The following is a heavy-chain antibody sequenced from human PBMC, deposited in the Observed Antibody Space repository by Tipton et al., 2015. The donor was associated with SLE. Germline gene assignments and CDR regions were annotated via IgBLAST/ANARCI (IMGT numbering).Heavy chain of an antibody. CDR3: VRDGIPMGFHYFYYMDV. Sequence: SLRLSCAASGFTFSSYAMHWVRQAPGKGLEWVAVISYDGSNQYYADSVKGRFSISRDSSKTTLYLQMNSLRADDTAVYYCVRDGIPMGFHYFYYMDVWGKGTTVTVS. D-gene: IGHD1-1*01. CDR2: ISYDGSNQ. J-gene: IGHJ6*03. CDR1: GFTFSSYA. V-gene: IGHV3-30*04.